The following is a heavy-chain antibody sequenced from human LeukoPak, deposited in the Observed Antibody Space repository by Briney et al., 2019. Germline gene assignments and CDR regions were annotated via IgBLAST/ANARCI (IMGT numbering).Heavy chain of an antibody. D-gene: IGHD3-10*01. CDR1: GYTFTNFY. CDR3: ATYTQSGAQGISDY. J-gene: IGHJ4*02. CDR2: IHPSDGDT. V-gene: IGHV1-46*01. Sequence: ASVKVSCKASGYTFTNFYMHWVRQAPGQGLEWMGSIHPSDGDTKYAQEFQDRVTMTRNTSTSTVYMELSSLRFEDTAVYYCATYTQSGAQGISDYWGQGTLVTVSS.